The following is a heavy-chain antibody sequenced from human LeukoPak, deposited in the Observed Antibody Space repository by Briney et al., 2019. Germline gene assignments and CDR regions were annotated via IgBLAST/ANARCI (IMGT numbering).Heavy chain of an antibody. Sequence: GRSLRLSCAASGFTFSSYGMHWVRQAPGKGLEWVAVIWYDGSNKYYADSVKGRFTISRDNSKNTLYLQMNSLRAEDTAVYYCARDRDCSGSALGDWGQGTLVTVSS. V-gene: IGHV3-33*01. CDR1: GFTFSSYG. D-gene: IGHD3-10*02. CDR2: IWYDGSNK. CDR3: ARDRDCSGSALGD. J-gene: IGHJ4*02.